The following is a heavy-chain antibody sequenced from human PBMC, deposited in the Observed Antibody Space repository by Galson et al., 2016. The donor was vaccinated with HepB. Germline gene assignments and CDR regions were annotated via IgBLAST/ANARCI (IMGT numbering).Heavy chain of an antibody. CDR2: ISGSGGSI. CDR1: GFTFSRYA. CDR3: AKDLQLWFTIDN. D-gene: IGHD5-18*01. V-gene: IGHV3-23*01. J-gene: IGHJ4*02. Sequence: SLRLSCAVSGFTFSRYAMNWVRRAPGTGLEWVSGISGSGGSIFYADSVKGRFTISRDNSKNTLYLQMNSLRAEDTAIYYCAKDLQLWFTIDNWGQGTLVTVSS.